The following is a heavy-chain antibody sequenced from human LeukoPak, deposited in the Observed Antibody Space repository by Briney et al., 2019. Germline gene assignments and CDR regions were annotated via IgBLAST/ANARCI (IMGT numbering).Heavy chain of an antibody. V-gene: IGHV1-18*01. J-gene: IGHJ4*02. Sequence: ASVKVSCKASGYTFTRYGISWVRQAPGQGLEWMGWISAYNGYTNYAQKLQGRVTMTTDTSTSTAYMELRSLRSDDTAVYYCARAPTYYYDSSGYYPLDYWGQGALVTVSS. D-gene: IGHD3-22*01. CDR1: GYTFTRYG. CDR2: ISAYNGYT. CDR3: ARAPTYYYDSSGYYPLDY.